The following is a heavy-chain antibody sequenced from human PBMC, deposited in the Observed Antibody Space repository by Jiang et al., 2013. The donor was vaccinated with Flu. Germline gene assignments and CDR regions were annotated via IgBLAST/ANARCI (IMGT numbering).Heavy chain of an antibody. V-gene: IGHV4-59*01. CDR3: ARDQTAMVPFVHDAFDI. Sequence: SISSYYWSWIRQPPREGTGVDWVVSITVGAPTTTRTLXSRVTISVDTSKNQFSLKLSSMTAADTAVYYCARDQTAMVPFVHDAFDIWGQGTMVTVSS. CDR1: SISSYY. D-gene: IGHD5-18*01. CDR2: SITVGAP. J-gene: IGHJ3*02.